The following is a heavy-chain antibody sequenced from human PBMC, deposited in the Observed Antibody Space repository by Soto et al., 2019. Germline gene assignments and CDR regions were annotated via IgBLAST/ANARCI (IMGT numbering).Heavy chain of an antibody. CDR2: VYHTGTT. Sequence: TLSLNCVVSGGPVSVDDLYWSWIRHLPGKGLEWIANVYHTGTTYYNPSLKSRVSMSVDTSQNQFSLILASVTAADTAVYYCARALVTDYNSRDYHYYFAMDVWGQGTSVTVSS. V-gene: IGHV4-31*02. CDR3: ARALVTDYNSRDYHYYFAMDV. CDR1: GGPVSVDDLY. J-gene: IGHJ6*02. D-gene: IGHD3-22*01.